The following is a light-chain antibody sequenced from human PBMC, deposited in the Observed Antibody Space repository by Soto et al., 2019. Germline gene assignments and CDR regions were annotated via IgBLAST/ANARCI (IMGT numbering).Light chain of an antibody. Sequence: DVVMTQSPLSLPVTLGQPASISCRSSQGLVHSDGNTYLNWFQQRPGQSPRRLIYKVSNRDSGVPDRCSGSGSGTDFTLRISRVEAEDVGVYYCMQGTHWPRTFGQGTKVEI. V-gene: IGKV2-30*02. CDR2: KVS. CDR1: QGLVHSDGNTY. J-gene: IGKJ1*01. CDR3: MQGTHWPRT.